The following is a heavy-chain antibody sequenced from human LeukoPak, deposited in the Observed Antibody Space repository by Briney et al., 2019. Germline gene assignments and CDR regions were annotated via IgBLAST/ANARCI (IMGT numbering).Heavy chain of an antibody. CDR3: ARVKYYYDSSGYPYY. V-gene: IGHV1-2*06. J-gene: IGHJ4*02. CDR2: INPNSGGT. CDR1: GYTFTGYY. Sequence: ASVKVSCKASGYTFTGYYMHWVRQAPGQGLEWMGRINPNSGGTNYAQRFQGRVTMTRDTSISTAYMELSRLRSDDTAVYYCARVKYYYDSSGYPYYWGQGTLVTVSS. D-gene: IGHD3-22*01.